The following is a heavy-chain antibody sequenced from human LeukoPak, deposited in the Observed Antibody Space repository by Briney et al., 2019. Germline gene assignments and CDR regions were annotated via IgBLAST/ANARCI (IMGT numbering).Heavy chain of an antibody. Sequence: PGGSLRLSCAASGFTFDDYAMHWVRQAPGKGLEWVSGISWNSGSTAYADSVKGQFTISRDNANNSLSLLMNSLRVEDTAFYYCAKWNRQPLVKGWFDTWGQGALVTVSS. CDR2: ISWNSGST. J-gene: IGHJ5*02. CDR1: GFTFDDYA. V-gene: IGHV3-9*01. CDR3: AKWNRQPLVKGWFDT. D-gene: IGHD6-13*01.